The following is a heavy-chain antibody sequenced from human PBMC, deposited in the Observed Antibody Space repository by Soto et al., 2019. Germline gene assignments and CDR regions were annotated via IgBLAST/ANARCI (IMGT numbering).Heavy chain of an antibody. CDR2: ITYEGSEK. CDR1: GFTFSNNG. D-gene: IGHD3-16*01. CDR3: VKDKGAAAGFDY. Sequence: QVHLVESGGGVVQPGRSLRLSCAASGFTFSNNGMHWVRQAPGKGLEWVGVITYEGSEKYYAGSVKGRFTISRDNSKNTLFQQSDTLTAENTAIYYSVKDKGAAAGFDYWGQGNVVTVSS. J-gene: IGHJ4*02. V-gene: IGHV3-30*18.